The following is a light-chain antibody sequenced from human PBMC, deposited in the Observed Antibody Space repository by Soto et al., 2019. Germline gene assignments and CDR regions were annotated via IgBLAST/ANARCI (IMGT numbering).Light chain of an antibody. Sequence: EIXMTQSPATLSVSPGERATLSCRASQSVSNNLAWYQQKPGQAPRLLIYGASTRATGIPARFSGSGSGTEFTLTISSLQSEDFAVYYCQQYNNWPETFGQGTKLEIK. J-gene: IGKJ2*01. V-gene: IGKV3-15*01. CDR3: QQYNNWPET. CDR1: QSVSNN. CDR2: GAS.